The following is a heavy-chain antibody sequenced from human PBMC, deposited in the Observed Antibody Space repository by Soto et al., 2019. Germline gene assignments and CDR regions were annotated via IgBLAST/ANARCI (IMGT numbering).Heavy chain of an antibody. J-gene: IGHJ4*02. CDR1: GYSISGGYY. Sequence: KTSETLSLTCAVSGYSISGGYYWGWIRQPPGKGLEWIGSIYHSGSTYYNPSLKSRVTISVDTSKNQFSLKLSSVTAADTAVYYCARDAFYGDYGLDWGQGTLVTVSS. V-gene: IGHV4-38-2*02. CDR3: ARDAFYGDYGLD. CDR2: IYHSGST. D-gene: IGHD4-17*01.